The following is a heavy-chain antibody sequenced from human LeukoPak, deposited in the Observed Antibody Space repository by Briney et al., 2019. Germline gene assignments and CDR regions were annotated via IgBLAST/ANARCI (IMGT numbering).Heavy chain of an antibody. CDR3: ARGPVGATIRRFDY. Sequence: SETLSLTCTVSGGSISSYYWSWIRQPPGKGLEWIGYIYYSGSTNYNPSLKSRVTISVDTSKNQFSLKLSSVTAADTAVYYCARGPVGATIRRFDYWGQGTLVTVSS. J-gene: IGHJ4*02. V-gene: IGHV4-59*12. CDR2: IYYSGST. CDR1: GGSISSYY. D-gene: IGHD1-26*01.